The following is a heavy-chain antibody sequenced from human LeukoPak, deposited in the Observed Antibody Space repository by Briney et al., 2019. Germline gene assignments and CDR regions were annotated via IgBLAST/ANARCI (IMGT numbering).Heavy chain of an antibody. CDR1: GYTFTNFI. CDR3: ARVVVVPAVLASVDY. J-gene: IGHJ4*02. V-gene: IGHV1-18*01. CDR2: ISAYNDNT. Sequence: ASVKVSCKASGYTFTNFIINWVRQAPGQGLEWMGWISAYNDNTSYAQMFQDRVTMSTDTSTSTAYMELRSLRFDDTAVYYCARVVVVPAVLASVDYWGQGTLVTVSS. D-gene: IGHD2-2*01.